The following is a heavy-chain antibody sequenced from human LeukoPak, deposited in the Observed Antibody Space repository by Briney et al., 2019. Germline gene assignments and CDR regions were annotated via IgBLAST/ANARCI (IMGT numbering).Heavy chain of an antibody. V-gene: IGHV4-59*11. J-gene: IGHJ3*02. CDR3: ARLKGHYYDSSGSYRDI. D-gene: IGHD3-22*01. CDR2: IYYSGST. CDR1: GDSISSHY. Sequence: SETLSLTCTVSGDSISSHYWGWIRQPPGKGLEWTGYIYYSGSTNYNPSLKSRVTISVDTSKNQFSLKLTSVTAADTAVYYCARLKGHYYDSSGSYRDIWGQGTMVTVSS.